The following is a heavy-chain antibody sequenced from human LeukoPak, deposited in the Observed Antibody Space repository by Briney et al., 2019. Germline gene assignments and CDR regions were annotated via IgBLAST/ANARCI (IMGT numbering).Heavy chain of an antibody. D-gene: IGHD2/OR15-2a*01. Sequence: PSETLSLTCTVSGVSVSSGSYYWSWIRQPPGKGLEWIAYIYNSGSTNYNPSLKSRVTISVDTSKNQFSLKLSSVTAADTAVYYCARDSMTDSSTFDYWGQGTLVTVSS. CDR3: ARDSMTDSSTFDY. V-gene: IGHV4-61*01. J-gene: IGHJ4*02. CDR2: IYNSGST. CDR1: GVSVSSGSYY.